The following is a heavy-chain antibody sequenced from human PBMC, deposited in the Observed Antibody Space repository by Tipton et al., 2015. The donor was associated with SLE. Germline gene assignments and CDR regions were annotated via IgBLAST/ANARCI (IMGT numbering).Heavy chain of an antibody. CDR3: ARGVGSSWYIDY. CDR2: ISSSGIST. Sequence: GSLRLSCAASGFSFSNCEMNWVRQAPGKGLEWVSFISSSGISTYYADSVKGRFTISRDNSKNTLYLQMNSLRAEDTAVYYCARGVGSSWYIDYWGQGTLVTVSS. D-gene: IGHD6-13*01. V-gene: IGHV3-48*03. J-gene: IGHJ4*02. CDR1: GFSFSNCE.